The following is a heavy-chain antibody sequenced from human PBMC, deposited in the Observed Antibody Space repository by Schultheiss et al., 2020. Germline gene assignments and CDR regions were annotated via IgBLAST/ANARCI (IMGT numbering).Heavy chain of an antibody. CDR3: ARSYYDYVWGSSAPDY. J-gene: IGHJ4*02. D-gene: IGHD3-16*01. CDR1: GGSISSYY. Sequence: SETLSLTCTVSGGSISSYYWSWIRQPPGKGLEWIGYIYYSGSTYYNPSLKSRVTISVDTSKNQFSLKLSSVTAADTAVYYCARSYYDYVWGSSAPDYWGQGTLVTVSS. CDR2: IYYSGST. V-gene: IGHV4-59*06.